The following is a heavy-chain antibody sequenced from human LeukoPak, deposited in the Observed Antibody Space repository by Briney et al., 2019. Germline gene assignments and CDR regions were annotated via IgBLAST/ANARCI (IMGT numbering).Heavy chain of an antibody. Sequence: PSETLSLTCTLSGGSITSFYWTWIRQPPGKGLEWIGYIYYTGSTNYNPSLKSRVTISIDTSRKQLSLNLRSVTAADAAVYHCTRFASPYYYMDVWGKGTTVTVSS. CDR2: IYYTGST. V-gene: IGHV4-59*08. CDR3: TRFASPYYYMDV. CDR1: GGSITSFY. J-gene: IGHJ6*03.